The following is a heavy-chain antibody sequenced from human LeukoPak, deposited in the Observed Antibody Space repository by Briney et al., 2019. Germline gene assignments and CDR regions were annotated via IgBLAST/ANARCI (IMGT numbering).Heavy chain of an antibody. J-gene: IGHJ4*02. V-gene: IGHV4-39*07. D-gene: IGHD3-10*01. CDR1: GGSISSSSYY. Sequence: ESSETLSLTCTVSGGSISSSSYYWGWIRQPPGKGLEWIGSIYYSGSTYYNPSLKSRVTISVDTSKNQFSLKLSSVTAADTAVYYCARVGSGGSGSSTGLFDYWGQGTLVTVSS. CDR3: ARVGSGGSGSSTGLFDY. CDR2: IYYSGST.